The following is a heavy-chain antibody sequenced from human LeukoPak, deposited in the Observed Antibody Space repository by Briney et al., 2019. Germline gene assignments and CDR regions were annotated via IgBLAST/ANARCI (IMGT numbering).Heavy chain of an antibody. CDR2: IKQDGSEK. Sequence: GSLRLSCAASGFTFSSYWMSWVRQAPGKGLEWVANIKQDGSEKYYVDSVKGRFTISRDNAKNSLYLQMNSLRAEDTAVYYCARANTYYDFWSGPDAFDIWGQGTMVTVSS. CDR3: ARANTYYDFWSGPDAFDI. J-gene: IGHJ3*02. D-gene: IGHD3-3*01. V-gene: IGHV3-7*01. CDR1: GFTFSSYW.